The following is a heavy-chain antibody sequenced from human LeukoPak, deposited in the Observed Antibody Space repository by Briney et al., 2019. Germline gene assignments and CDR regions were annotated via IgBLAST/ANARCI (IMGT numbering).Heavy chain of an antibody. CDR1: GYTFTSYG. J-gene: IGHJ4*02. CDR2: ISAYNGNT. CDR3: ARADIVEVAAADYYFDY. D-gene: IGHD2-15*01. V-gene: IGHV1-18*01. Sequence: EASVKVSCKASGYTFTSYGISWVRQAPGQGLEWMGWISAYNGNTNYAQKLQGRVTMTTDTSTSTAYMELRSLRSDDTAVYYCARADIVEVAAADYYFDYWGQGTLVTVSS.